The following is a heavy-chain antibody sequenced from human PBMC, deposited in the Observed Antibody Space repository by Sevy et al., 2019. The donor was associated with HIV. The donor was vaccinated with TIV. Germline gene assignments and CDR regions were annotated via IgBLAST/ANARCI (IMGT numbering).Heavy chain of an antibody. V-gene: IGHV3-21*01. J-gene: IGHJ6*02. Sequence: GGSLRLSCAASGFTFSYYDLNWVRQAPGKGLEWVSSISSGSSYIYYADSVKGRFTISRDNAENSLFLQMNSLRAEDTAVYYCAKDGAYYGSDGMDVWGLGTTVTVSS. CDR2: ISSGSSYI. CDR1: GFTFSYYD. CDR3: AKDGAYYGSDGMDV. D-gene: IGHD3-10*01.